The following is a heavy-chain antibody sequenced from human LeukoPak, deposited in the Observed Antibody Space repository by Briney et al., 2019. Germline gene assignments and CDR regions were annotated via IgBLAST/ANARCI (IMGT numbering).Heavy chain of an antibody. CDR1: GGTFSSYA. Sequence: SVKVSCKASGGTFSSYAISWARQAPGQGLEWMGGIIPTFGTANYAQKFQGRVTITTDESTSTAYMELSSLGSEDTAVYYCARVYYDSSGYWNYYFDYWGQGTLVTVSS. CDR3: ARVYYDSSGYWNYYFDY. V-gene: IGHV1-69*05. J-gene: IGHJ4*02. CDR2: IIPTFGTA. D-gene: IGHD3-22*01.